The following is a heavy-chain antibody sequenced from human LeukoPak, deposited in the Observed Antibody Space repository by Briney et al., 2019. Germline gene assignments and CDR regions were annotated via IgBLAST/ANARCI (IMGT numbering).Heavy chain of an antibody. Sequence: GGSLRLSCAVSGFTFSSYAMSWVRLAPGKGLEWVSGISGSGGSTYYADSVKGRFTISRDNSKKTLYLQMNSLRGEDTAVYYCASHMTTVTSGGDYWGQGTLVTVSS. CDR2: ISGSGGST. V-gene: IGHV3-23*01. D-gene: IGHD4-17*01. CDR3: ASHMTTVTSGGDY. CDR1: GFTFSSYA. J-gene: IGHJ4*02.